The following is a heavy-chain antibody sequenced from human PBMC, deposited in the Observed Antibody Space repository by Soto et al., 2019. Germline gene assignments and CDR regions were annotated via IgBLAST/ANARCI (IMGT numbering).Heavy chain of an antibody. CDR2: ISYDGSNK. V-gene: IGHV3-30*18. D-gene: IGHD2-21*01. CDR1: GFTFSSYG. J-gene: IGHJ6*02. CDR3: AKDRGIPRTTYYCGMDV. Sequence: GGSLRLSCAASGFTFSSYGMHWVRQAPGKGLEWVAVISYDGSNKYYADSVKGRFTISRDNSKNTLYLQMNSLRAEDTAVYYCAKDRGIPRTTYYCGMDVWGQGTTVTVSS.